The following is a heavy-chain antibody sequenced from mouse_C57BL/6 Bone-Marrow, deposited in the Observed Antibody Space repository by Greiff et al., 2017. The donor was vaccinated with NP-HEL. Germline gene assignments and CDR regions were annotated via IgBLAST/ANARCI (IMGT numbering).Heavy chain of an antibody. Sequence: SGAELVRPGASVKLSCTASGFNIKDDYMHWVKQRPEQGLEWIGWIDPENGDTEYASKFQGKATITADTSSNTAYLQLSSLTSEDTAVYYCTTSGYYYGSSYFDYWGQGTTLTVSS. D-gene: IGHD1-1*01. CDR2: IDPENGDT. V-gene: IGHV14-4*01. J-gene: IGHJ2*01. CDR1: GFNIKDDY. CDR3: TTSGYYYGSSYFDY.